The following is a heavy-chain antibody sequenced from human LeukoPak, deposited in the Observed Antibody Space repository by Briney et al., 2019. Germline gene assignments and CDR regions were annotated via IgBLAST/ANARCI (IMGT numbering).Heavy chain of an antibody. J-gene: IGHJ4*02. CDR1: GYTLTELS. D-gene: IGHD6-19*01. CDR2: FDPEDGET. Sequence: GASVKVSCKVSGYTLTELSMHWVRQAPGKGLEWMGGFDPEDGETIYAQKFQGRVTMTEDTSTDTAYMELSSPRSEDTAVYYCATPNPSSGWAINYFDYWGQGTLVTVSS. V-gene: IGHV1-24*01. CDR3: ATPNPSSGWAINYFDY.